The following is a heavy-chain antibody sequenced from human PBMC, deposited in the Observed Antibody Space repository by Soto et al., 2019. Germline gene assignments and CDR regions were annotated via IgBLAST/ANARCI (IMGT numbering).Heavy chain of an antibody. CDR2: VYWDDDK. V-gene: IGHV2-5*02. J-gene: IGHJ5*02. D-gene: IGHD6-13*01. CDR1: GFSLSTSGVG. CDR3: AHRSVAAAGYNWFDP. Sequence: QITLKESGPTLVKPTQTLTLTCTFSGFSLSTSGVGVGWIRQPPGKALEWLAHVYWDDDKRYSPALKSRLTITKDTSKNLVVLTMTNMDPVDTATYYCAHRSVAAAGYNWFDPWGQGTLVIVSS.